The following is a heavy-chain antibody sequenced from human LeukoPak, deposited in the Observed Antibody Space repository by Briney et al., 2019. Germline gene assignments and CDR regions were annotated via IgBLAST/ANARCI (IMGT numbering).Heavy chain of an antibody. Sequence: SVKVPCKASGGTFSSYAISWVRQAPGQGLEWMGRIIPILGIANYAQKFQGRVTITADKSTSTAYMELSSLRSEDTAVYYCARANYYGSGSYENWFDPWGQGTLVTVSS. J-gene: IGHJ5*02. CDR1: GGTFSSYA. D-gene: IGHD3-10*01. CDR3: ARANYYGSGSYENWFDP. CDR2: IIPILGIA. V-gene: IGHV1-69*04.